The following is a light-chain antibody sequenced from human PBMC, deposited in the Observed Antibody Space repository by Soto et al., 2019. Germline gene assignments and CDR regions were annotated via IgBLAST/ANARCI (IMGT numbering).Light chain of an antibody. J-gene: IGKJ1*01. Sequence: ENVLTQSPDTLSLSPGERATLSCRASQRISISYLAWYQQQPGQAPRLLIYSTSTRATGIPDRFSGSGSGTDFTLTISKLEPGDFALYYCQQYGGSSWTFGQGTKVEIK. CDR2: STS. CDR1: QRISISY. CDR3: QQYGGSSWT. V-gene: IGKV3-20*01.